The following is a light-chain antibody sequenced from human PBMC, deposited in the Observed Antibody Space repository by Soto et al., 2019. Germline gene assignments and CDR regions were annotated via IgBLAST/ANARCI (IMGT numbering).Light chain of an antibody. CDR3: MQALQTRT. J-gene: IGKJ1*01. CDR1: QSLLHSNGYNY. V-gene: IGKV2-28*01. Sequence: DIVMTQSPLSLPVTPGEPASISCRSSQSLLHSNGYNYLDWYLQKPGQSPQLLIYLGSYRASGVPDMFSGSGSGTDFTLKISRVAAEHVGVYYCMQALQTRTFGQGTKVEI. CDR2: LGS.